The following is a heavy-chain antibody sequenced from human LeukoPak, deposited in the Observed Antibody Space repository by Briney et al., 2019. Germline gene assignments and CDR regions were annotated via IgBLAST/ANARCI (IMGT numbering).Heavy chain of an antibody. CDR3: ARLGWQQAPN. J-gene: IGHJ4*01. CDR2: IYYSGST. CDR1: GGSITSYY. D-gene: IGHD6-13*01. Sequence: SETLSLTCTVSGGSITSYYWSWIRQPPGKGLEWIGYIYYSGSTNYNPSLKSRVTISVDTSKNQFSLKLSSVTAADTAVYDCARLGWQQAPNWGHGTLVNVSS. V-gene: IGHV4-59*08.